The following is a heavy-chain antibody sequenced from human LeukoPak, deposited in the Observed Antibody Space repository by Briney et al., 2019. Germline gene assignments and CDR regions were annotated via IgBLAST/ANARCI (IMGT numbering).Heavy chain of an antibody. D-gene: IGHD3-3*01. V-gene: IGHV1-2*02. CDR1: GNSFTDYY. CDR2: INANSGGT. CDR3: ATGGLTTFGVGEH. Sequence: ASVKVSCKPSGNSFTDYYIHWMRQAPGQGLEWMGCINANSGGTKHAQNFQGRVTMTRDTSIATAYMELSGLRSDDTAIYYCATGGLTTFGVGEHWGQGALITVSS. J-gene: IGHJ1*01.